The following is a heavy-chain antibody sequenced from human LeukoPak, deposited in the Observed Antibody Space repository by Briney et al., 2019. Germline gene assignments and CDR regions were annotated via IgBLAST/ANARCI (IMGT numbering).Heavy chain of an antibody. CDR3: ARDYHGSGSLTTFDY. J-gene: IGHJ4*02. Sequence: EGSLRLSCAASGFTFSSYWMSWVRQAPGKGLEWVANIKQDGSEEYYVDSVKGRFTISRDNAKNSLYLQMNSLRAEDTAVYYCARDYHGSGSLTTFDYWGQGTLVTVSS. V-gene: IGHV3-7*03. CDR1: GFTFSSYW. D-gene: IGHD3-10*01. CDR2: IKQDGSEE.